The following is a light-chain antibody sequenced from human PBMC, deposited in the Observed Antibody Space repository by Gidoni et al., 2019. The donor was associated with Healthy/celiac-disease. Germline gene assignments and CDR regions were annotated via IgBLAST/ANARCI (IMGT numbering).Light chain of an antibody. CDR1: SSDVGGYNY. V-gene: IGLV2-8*01. Sequence: VTISCTGTSSDVGGYNYVSWYQQHPGKAPKLMIYEVSKRPSGVPDRFSGSKSGNTASLTVSGLQAEDEADYYCSSYAGSNNFDFGTGTKVTVL. J-gene: IGLJ1*01. CDR2: EVS. CDR3: SSYAGSNNFD.